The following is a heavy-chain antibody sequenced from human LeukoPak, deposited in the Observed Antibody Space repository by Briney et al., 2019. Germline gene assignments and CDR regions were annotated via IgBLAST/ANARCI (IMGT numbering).Heavy chain of an antibody. Sequence: ASVKVSCKASGYTFTSYYMHWVRQAPGQGLEWMGIINPSGGSTSYAQKFQGRVTMTRDTSTSTVYMELSSLRSEDTAVYYCARVDTAMGSGRYYYYMDVWGKGTTVTVSS. V-gene: IGHV1-46*01. CDR3: ARVDTAMGSGRYYYYMDV. J-gene: IGHJ6*03. CDR1: GYTFTSYY. CDR2: INPSGGST. D-gene: IGHD5-18*01.